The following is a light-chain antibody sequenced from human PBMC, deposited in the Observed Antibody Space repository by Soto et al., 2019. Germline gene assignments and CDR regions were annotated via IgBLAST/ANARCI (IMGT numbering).Light chain of an antibody. CDR2: AAS. V-gene: IGKV3-11*01. CDR1: QSVGTS. J-gene: IGKJ2*01. Sequence: DIVLTQSPATLSLSPGERASLSCRASQSVGTSLACYQQRPGQAPRLLLSAASTRATGIPARFSGSGTGTDFTLTISGLQPEDVAVYYCQQRVNWPPRDTFGQGTKLEIK. CDR3: QQRVNWPPRDT.